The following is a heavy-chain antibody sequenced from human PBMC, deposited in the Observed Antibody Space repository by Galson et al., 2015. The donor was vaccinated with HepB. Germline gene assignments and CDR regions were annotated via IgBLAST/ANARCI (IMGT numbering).Heavy chain of an antibody. CDR1: GFTFSNYR. D-gene: IGHD6-13*01. J-gene: IGHJ4*02. CDR3: ARDLGGTYYSSQFYFDN. CDR2: ISGSSSHK. Sequence: SLRLSCAASGFTFSNYRMNWVRQAPGKGLEWVSSISGSSSHKYYADSVKGRFTISRANAKNSLYLQMNSLRAEDTAVYYCARDLGGTYYSSQFYFDNWGQGTLVTVPS. V-gene: IGHV3-21*01.